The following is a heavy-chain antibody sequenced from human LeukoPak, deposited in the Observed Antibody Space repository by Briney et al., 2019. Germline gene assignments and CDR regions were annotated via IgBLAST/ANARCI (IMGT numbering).Heavy chain of an antibody. J-gene: IGHJ6*02. CDR3: ARDLDYDSSGYSDYYYGMDV. D-gene: IGHD3-22*01. V-gene: IGHV3-48*01. CDR2: ISSSSSTI. CDR1: GFTFSSYS. Sequence: PGRSLRLSCAASGFTFSSYSMNWVRQAPGKGLEWVSYISSSSSTIYYADSVKGRFTISRDNAKNSLYLQMNSLRAEDTAVYYCARDLDYDSSGYSDYYYGMDVWGQGTTVTVSS.